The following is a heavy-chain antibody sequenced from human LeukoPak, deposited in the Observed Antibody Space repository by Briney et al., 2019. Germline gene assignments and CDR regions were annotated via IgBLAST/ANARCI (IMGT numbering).Heavy chain of an antibody. V-gene: IGHV5-51*01. J-gene: IGHJ5*02. CDR1: GYSFTSYW. Sequence: GESLKISCKGSGYSFTSYWIGWVRQMPGKGLEWMGIIYPGDSDTRYSPSFQGQVTISADKSISTAYLQWSSLKASDTAMYYCARRAPPVRFFEWSHRSGWFDPWGPGTLVTVSS. D-gene: IGHD3-3*01. CDR2: IYPGDSDT. CDR3: ARRAPPVRFFEWSHRSGWFDP.